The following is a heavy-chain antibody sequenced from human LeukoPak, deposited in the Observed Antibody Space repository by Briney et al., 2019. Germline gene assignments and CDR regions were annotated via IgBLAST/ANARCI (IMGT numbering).Heavy chain of an antibody. Sequence: GASVKVSCKASGYTFTGYYMHWVRQAPGQGLEWMGWINPNSGGTNYAQKFQGRVTMTRDTSISTAYMELSRLRSDDTAVYYCARLRRNYYDNAHWFDPWGQGTLATVSS. CDR1: GYTFTGYY. D-gene: IGHD3-22*01. CDR2: INPNSGGT. CDR3: ARLRRNYYDNAHWFDP. J-gene: IGHJ5*02. V-gene: IGHV1-2*02.